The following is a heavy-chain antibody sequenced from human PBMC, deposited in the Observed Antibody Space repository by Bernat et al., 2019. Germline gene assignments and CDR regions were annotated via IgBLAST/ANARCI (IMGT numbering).Heavy chain of an antibody. V-gene: IGHV3-30*18. CDR3: AKDLESSLRY. D-gene: IGHD5-24*01. Sequence: QVQLVESGGGVVQPGRSLRLSCAASGFTFSSYGMHWVRQAPGKGLEWVAVVGYDGSNKYYVDSVKGRFTISRDNSKNTLSLQMNSLRAEDTAVYYCAKDLESSLRYWGQGTLVTVSS. CDR2: VGYDGSNK. J-gene: IGHJ4*02. CDR1: GFTFSSYG.